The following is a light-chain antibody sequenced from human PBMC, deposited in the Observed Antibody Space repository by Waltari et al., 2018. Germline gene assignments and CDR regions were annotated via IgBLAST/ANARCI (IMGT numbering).Light chain of an antibody. CDR1: STDDGGYNY. CDR3: SSYTSSSTLVV. CDR2: EVS. Sequence: QSALTQPASVSGSPGQSITISCTRTSTDDGGYNYVPWYQQHPGKAPKLMIYEVSNRPSGVSNRFSGSKSGNPASLTISGLQAEDEADYYCSSYTSSSTLVVFGGGTKLTVL. J-gene: IGLJ2*01. V-gene: IGLV2-14*01.